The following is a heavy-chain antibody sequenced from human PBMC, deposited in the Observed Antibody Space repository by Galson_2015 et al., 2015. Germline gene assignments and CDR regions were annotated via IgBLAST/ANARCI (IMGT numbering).Heavy chain of an antibody. CDR1: GFILSRYA. V-gene: IGHV3-23*01. Sequence: SLRLSCAASGFILSRYAMTWVHQSSGKGLEWVSTITSSGDIIRYADSVKGRFTTSRDNSRNTLFLQMSSLRVEDTAIYYCAKDPNGDYVGAFDTWGHGTLVTVSS. D-gene: IGHD4-17*01. CDR3: AKDPNGDYVGAFDT. CDR2: ITSSGDII. J-gene: IGHJ3*02.